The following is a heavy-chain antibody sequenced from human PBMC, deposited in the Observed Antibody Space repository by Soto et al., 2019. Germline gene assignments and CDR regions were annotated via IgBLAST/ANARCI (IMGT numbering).Heavy chain of an antibody. V-gene: IGHV1-69*01. CDR2: IIPIFGTA. Sequence: QVQLVQSGAEVKKPGSSVKVSCKASGGTFSSYAISWVRQAPGQGLEWMGGIIPIFGTANYAQKFQGRVTITADESRSTAYMELSSLRSEDTAVYYCARYRRLQAHALYGYFDLWGRGTLVTVSS. D-gene: IGHD4-4*01. J-gene: IGHJ2*01. CDR3: ARYRRLQAHALYGYFDL. CDR1: GGTFSSYA.